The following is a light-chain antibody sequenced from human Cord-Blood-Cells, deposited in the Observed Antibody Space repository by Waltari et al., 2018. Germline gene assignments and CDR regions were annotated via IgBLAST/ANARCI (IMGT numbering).Light chain of an antibody. Sequence: DIQMTQSPSSLSASVGDRVTITCRASQSISSYLNWYQQKPGKAPKLLIYAASSLQSGVPSRFSGRGSGTDFTLTISSLQPEDFATYYCQQSYSTPLSFGQVTKLEIK. J-gene: IGKJ2*03. V-gene: IGKV1-39*01. CDR2: AAS. CDR3: QQSYSTPLS. CDR1: QSISSY.